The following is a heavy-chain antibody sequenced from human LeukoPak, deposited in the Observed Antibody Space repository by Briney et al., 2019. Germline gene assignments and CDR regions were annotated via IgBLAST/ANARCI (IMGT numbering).Heavy chain of an antibody. D-gene: IGHD5-24*01. V-gene: IGHV4-59*01. CDR1: GGSIISYY. Sequence: KPSETLSLTCTVSGGSIISYYWSWIRQPPGKGLEWIGHIYYSGSTNYNPSLKRRVTIPVDTSKNQFSLKLSSVTAADTAVYYCARGGGMGHYYYYMDVWGKGTTVTISS. CDR3: ARGGGMGHYYYYMDV. J-gene: IGHJ6*03. CDR2: IYYSGST.